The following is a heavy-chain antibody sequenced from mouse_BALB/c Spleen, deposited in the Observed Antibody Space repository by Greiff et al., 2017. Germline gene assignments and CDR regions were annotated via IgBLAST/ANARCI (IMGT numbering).Heavy chain of an antibody. D-gene: IGHD2-1*01. CDR1: GYSFTDYI. V-gene: IGHV1-39*01. CDR2: INPYYGST. CDR3: ARGYGNYRFYAMDY. J-gene: IGHJ4*01. Sequence: EVKLVESGPELVKPGASVKISCKASGYSFTDYIMLWVKQSHGKSLEWIGNINPYYGSTSYNLKFKGKATLTVDKSSSTAYMQLNSLTSEDSAVYYCARGYGNYRFYAMDYWGQGTSVTVSS.